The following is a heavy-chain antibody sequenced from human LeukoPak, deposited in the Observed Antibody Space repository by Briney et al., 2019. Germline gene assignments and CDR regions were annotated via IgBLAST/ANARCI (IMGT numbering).Heavy chain of an antibody. CDR2: IYSGGST. D-gene: IGHD6-19*01. CDR3: ARDANRPGYSSGGPVSGAFDI. J-gene: IGHJ3*02. V-gene: IGHV3-53*04. CDR1: GFTVSSNY. Sequence: PGGSLRLSCAASGFTVSSNYMSWVRQAPGKGLEWVSVIYSGGSTYYADSVKGRFTISRHNSKNTLYLQMSSLRAEDTAVYYCARDANRPGYSSGGPVSGAFDIWGQGTMVTVSS.